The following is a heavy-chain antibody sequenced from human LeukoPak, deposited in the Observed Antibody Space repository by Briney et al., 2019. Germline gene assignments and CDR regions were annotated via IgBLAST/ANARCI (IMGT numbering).Heavy chain of an antibody. J-gene: IGHJ3*02. CDR2: IYYSGST. V-gene: IGHV4-31*03. Sequence: SQTLSLTCTVSGGSISSGGYSWSWIRQHPGKGLEWIGYIYYSGSTYYNPSLKSRVTISVDTSKNQFSLKLSPVTAADTAVYYCARDLTYYYDSSGPFDIWGQGTMVTVSS. CDR3: ARDLTYYYDSSGPFDI. CDR1: GGSISSGGYS. D-gene: IGHD3-22*01.